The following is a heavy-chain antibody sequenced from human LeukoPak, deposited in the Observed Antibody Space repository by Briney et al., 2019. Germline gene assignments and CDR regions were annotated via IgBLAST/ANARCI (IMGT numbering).Heavy chain of an antibody. Sequence: GASVKVSCKASGYTFTSYYMHWVRQAPGQGLEWMGIINPSGGSTSYAQKFQGRVTMTRDTSTSTVYMELRSLRSDDTAVYYCARRARLADVYDFWSGYFDDAFDIWGQGTMVTVSS. J-gene: IGHJ3*02. CDR3: ARRARLADVYDFWSGYFDDAFDI. D-gene: IGHD3-3*01. CDR1: GYTFTSYY. CDR2: INPSGGST. V-gene: IGHV1-46*01.